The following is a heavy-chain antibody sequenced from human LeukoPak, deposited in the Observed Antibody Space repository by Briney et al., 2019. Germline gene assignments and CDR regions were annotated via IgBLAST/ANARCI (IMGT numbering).Heavy chain of an antibody. CDR1: GGSISSYY. CDR2: IYYSGST. CDR3: ARMRMGRLMRSYYYMDV. J-gene: IGHJ6*03. D-gene: IGHD2-8*01. Sequence: SETLSLTCTVSGGSISSYYWSWIRQPPGKGLEWLGYIYYSGSTNYNPSLKSRVTISVDTSKNQFSLKLSSVTAADTAVYYCARMRMGRLMRSYYYMDVWGKGTTVTVSS. V-gene: IGHV4-59*01.